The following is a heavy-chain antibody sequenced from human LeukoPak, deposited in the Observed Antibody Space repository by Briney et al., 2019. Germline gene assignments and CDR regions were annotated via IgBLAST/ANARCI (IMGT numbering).Heavy chain of an antibody. CDR1: GGSMNRGGDS. CDR3: AMAMVRGLTSWFDP. CDR2: IYYRGGK. Sequence: SETLSLTCTVSGGSMNRGGDSWSWIRQAPGKGPEWIGYIYYRGGKYYNPSLKSRLVLSVDTAKNQFSLELSAVTAADTAVCYCAMAMVRGLTSWFDPWGQGILVTVSS. D-gene: IGHD3-10*01. J-gene: IGHJ5*01. V-gene: IGHV4-30-4*07.